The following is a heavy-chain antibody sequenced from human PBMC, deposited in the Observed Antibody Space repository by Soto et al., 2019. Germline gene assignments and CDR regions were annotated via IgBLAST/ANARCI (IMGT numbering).Heavy chain of an antibody. D-gene: IGHD2-2*01. CDR1: GYTFTGYY. J-gene: IGHJ6*02. CDR2: INPNSGGT. Sequence: QVQLVQSGAEVKKPGASVKVSCKASGYTFTGYYMHWVRQAPGQGLEWMGWINPNSGGTNYAQKFQGWVTMTRDTTISNAYRELSRLRSDDTAVYYCARLGCISTSCYYQLGYYYGMDVWGQGTTVTVSS. CDR3: ARLGCISTSCYYQLGYYYGMDV. V-gene: IGHV1-2*04.